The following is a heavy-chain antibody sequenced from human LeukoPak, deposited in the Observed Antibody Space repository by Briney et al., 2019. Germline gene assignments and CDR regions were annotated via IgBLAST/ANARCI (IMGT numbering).Heavy chain of an antibody. CDR3: ARGPPAYCGGDCFDTYAFDI. V-gene: IGHV4-39*07. CDR2: IYYSGST. CDR1: GGSISSSSYY. D-gene: IGHD2-21*02. Sequence: SDTLSLTCTVSGGSISSSSYYWGWIRQPPGKGLEWIGSIYYSGSTYYNPSLKSRVTISVDTSKNQFSLKLSSVTAADTAVYYCARGPPAYCGGDCFDTYAFDIWGQGTMVTVSS. J-gene: IGHJ3*02.